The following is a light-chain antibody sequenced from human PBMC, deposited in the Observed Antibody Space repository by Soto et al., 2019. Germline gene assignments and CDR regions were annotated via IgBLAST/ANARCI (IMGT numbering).Light chain of an antibody. J-gene: IGKJ1*01. CDR1: QGISSY. V-gene: IGKV1-13*02. CDR2: DAS. Sequence: AIVLTQSPSSLSASVGDRVTITCRASQGISSYLAWYQQKPGKAPKLLIYDASRLERGVPSRFSGSGSGTEFTLTISSLLPDDFATYYCQQYNRFSTWTFGQGTKVDIK. CDR3: QQYNRFSTWT.